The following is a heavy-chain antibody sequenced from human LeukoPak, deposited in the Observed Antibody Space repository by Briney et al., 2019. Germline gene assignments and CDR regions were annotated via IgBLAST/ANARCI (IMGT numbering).Heavy chain of an antibody. V-gene: IGHV3-9*03. CDR3: AKDNVRRITIFGVAPGGGAFDI. J-gene: IGHJ3*02. CDR2: ISWNSGSI. D-gene: IGHD3-3*01. Sequence: GGSLRLSCAASGFTFDDYAMHWVRQAPGKGLEWVSGISWNSGSIGYADSVKGRFTISRDNAKNSLYLQMNSLRAKDMALYYCAKDNVRRITIFGVAPGGGAFDIWGQGTMVTVSS. CDR1: GFTFDDYA.